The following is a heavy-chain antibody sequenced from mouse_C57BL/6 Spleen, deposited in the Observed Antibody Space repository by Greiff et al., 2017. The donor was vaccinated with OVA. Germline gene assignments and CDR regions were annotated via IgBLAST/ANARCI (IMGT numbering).Heavy chain of an antibody. V-gene: IGHV1-53*01. CDR2: INPSNGGT. J-gene: IGHJ4*01. D-gene: IGHD2-1*01. Sequence: QVQLQQPGTDLVKPGASVKLSCKASGYTFTSYWMHWVKQRPGQGLEWIGNINPSNGGTNYNEKFKSKATLTVDKSSSTAYMQLSSLTSEDSAVYYCARADYGNYVSYAMDYWGQGTSVTVSS. CDR3: ARADYGNYVSYAMDY. CDR1: GYTFTSYW.